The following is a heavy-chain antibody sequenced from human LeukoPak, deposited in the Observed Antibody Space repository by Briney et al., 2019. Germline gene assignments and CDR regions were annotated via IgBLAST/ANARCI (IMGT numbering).Heavy chain of an antibody. CDR2: INAGNGNT. J-gene: IGHJ4*02. V-gene: IGHV1-3*01. D-gene: IGHD3-22*01. CDR3: ARDGDYYDSSGYLTLLDY. Sequence: ASVKVSCKAPGYTFTSYAMHWVRQAPGQRLEWMGWINAGNGNTKYSQKFQGRVTITRDTSASTAYMELSSLRSEDTAVYYCARDGDYYDSSGYLTLLDYWGQGTLVTVSS. CDR1: GYTFTSYA.